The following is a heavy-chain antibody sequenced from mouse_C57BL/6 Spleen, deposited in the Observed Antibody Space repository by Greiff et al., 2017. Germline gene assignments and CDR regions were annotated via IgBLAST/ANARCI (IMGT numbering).Heavy chain of an antibody. Sequence: EVKLEESGGGLVKPGGSLKLSCAASGFTFSSYAMSWVRQTPEKRLEWVATISDGGSYTYYPDNVKGRFTISRDNAKNNLYLQMSHLKSEDTAMYYCASAGDYDGDWYFDVWGTGTTVTVSS. D-gene: IGHD2-4*01. V-gene: IGHV5-4*03. CDR1: GFTFSSYA. CDR2: ISDGGSYT. CDR3: ASAGDYDGDWYFDV. J-gene: IGHJ1*03.